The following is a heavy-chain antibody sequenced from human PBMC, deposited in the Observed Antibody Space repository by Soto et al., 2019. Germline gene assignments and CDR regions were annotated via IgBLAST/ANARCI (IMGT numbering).Heavy chain of an antibody. V-gene: IGHV1-58*01. Sequence: GASVKVSCKASGFTFTSSAVQWVRQARGQRLEWIGWIVVGSGNTNYAQKFQERVTITRDMSTSTAYMELSSLRSEDTAVYYCAAVYGPTYYYYYYGMDVWGQGTTVTVSS. CDR3: AAVYGPTYYYYYYGMDV. CDR2: IVVGSGNT. J-gene: IGHJ6*02. D-gene: IGHD4-17*01. CDR1: GFTFTSSA.